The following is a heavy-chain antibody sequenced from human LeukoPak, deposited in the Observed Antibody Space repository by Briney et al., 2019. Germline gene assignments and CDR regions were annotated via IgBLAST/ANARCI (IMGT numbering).Heavy chain of an antibody. CDR1: GFTFSSYA. D-gene: IGHD2-2*01. CDR3: ARVGRIVVVPAATIDY. J-gene: IGHJ4*02. Sequence: RGALRLSCAGSGFTFSSYAMTWVRQAPGKGLEWVSSISGSAISTYYADSVKGRFTISRDNSKNTLYLQMTTLRAEDTAVYYCARVGRIVVVPAATIDYWGQGTLVTVSS. V-gene: IGHV3-23*01. CDR2: ISGSAIST.